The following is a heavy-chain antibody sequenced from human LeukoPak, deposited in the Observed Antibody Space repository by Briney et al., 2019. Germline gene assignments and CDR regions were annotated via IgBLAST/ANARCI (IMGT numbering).Heavy chain of an antibody. J-gene: IGHJ4*02. V-gene: IGHV3-66*04. CDR1: GFIVSDND. CDR2: IYADGST. CDR3: AKRSVPGRPGY. D-gene: IGHD3-3*01. Sequence: PGGSLRLSCAASGFIVSDNDIKWVRHAPGKGLEWVSLIYADGSTHYTDSVKGRFSISRDNSQNTVYLQMNSLRGEDTAVYFCAKRSVPGRPGYWGQGTLVTVSS.